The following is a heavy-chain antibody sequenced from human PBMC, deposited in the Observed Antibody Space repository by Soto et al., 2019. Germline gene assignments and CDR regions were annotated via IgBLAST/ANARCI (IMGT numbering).Heavy chain of an antibody. V-gene: IGHV4-38-2*01. CDR1: GASLTNGYY. J-gene: IGHJ4*02. D-gene: IGHD3-16*01. CDR2: IYHTGST. Sequence: SETLSLTCALSGASLTNGYYWGCIRQSPGKGLEWIATIYHTGSTYYNPSLKSRATISVDTSKNQFSLRLRSVTGADTAVYYCVRARKIIKFGGSFDFWGPGTLVTVSS. CDR3: VRARKIIKFGGSFDF.